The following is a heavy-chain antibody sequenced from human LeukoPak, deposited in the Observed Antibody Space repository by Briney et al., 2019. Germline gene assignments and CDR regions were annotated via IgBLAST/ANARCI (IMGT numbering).Heavy chain of an antibody. CDR2: VDPTDSDV. D-gene: IGHD6-13*01. CDR1: GFIFNTYW. J-gene: IGHJ4*02. V-gene: IGHV5-10-1*01. Sequence: GESLKISCKGSGFIFNTYWVSWVRQMPGKGLEWMGIVDPTDSDVDYSPSFQGHVTISSNTSTSTVYLQWSSLKASDTAVYYCARRARYHSSFPLDFWGQGTQVIVSS. CDR3: ARRARYHSSFPLDF.